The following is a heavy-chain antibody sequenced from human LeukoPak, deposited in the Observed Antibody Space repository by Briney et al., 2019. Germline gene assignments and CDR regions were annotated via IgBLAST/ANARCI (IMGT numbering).Heavy chain of an antibody. CDR2: ISYSINTI. CDR3: ARGKDSSGYYYYYYYGMDV. V-gene: IGHV3-48*04. CDR1: GFTFSTYS. J-gene: IGHJ6*02. D-gene: IGHD3-22*01. Sequence: GGSLRLSCAASGFTFSTYSMNWVRQAPGKGLEWVSYISYSINTIYYADSVKGRFTISRDNAKNTLYLQMNSLRAEDTAVYYCARGKDSSGYYYYYYYGMDVWGQGTTVTVSS.